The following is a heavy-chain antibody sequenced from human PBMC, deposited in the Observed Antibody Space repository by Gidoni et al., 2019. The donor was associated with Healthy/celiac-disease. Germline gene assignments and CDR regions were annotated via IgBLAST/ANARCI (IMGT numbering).Heavy chain of an antibody. V-gene: IGHV3-11*01. CDR2: SSSSGSTI. Sequence: QVQLVESGGGLVKPGGSLRLSCAASGFTFSDDYMSWIRQAPGKGLEWVSHSSSSGSTIYYADSVKGRVTISRDNAKNSLYLQMNSLRAEDTAVYYCARRVVVVPAANDYWGQGTLVTVSS. CDR3: ARRVVVVPAANDY. CDR1: GFTFSDDY. D-gene: IGHD2-2*01. J-gene: IGHJ4*02.